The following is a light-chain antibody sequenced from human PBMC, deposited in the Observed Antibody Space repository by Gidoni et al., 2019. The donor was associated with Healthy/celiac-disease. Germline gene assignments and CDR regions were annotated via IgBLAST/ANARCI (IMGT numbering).Light chain of an antibody. CDR1: QSISSY. CDR3: QQSYSTPVS. CDR2: AAS. J-gene: IGKJ2*03. Sequence: DIQMTQSPSSLSASVGDRVTITCRASQSISSYLNWYQQKPGKAPKLLIYAASSLQSRVPSRFSGSGARTDFTLTISSLQPEDFATYYCQQSYSTPVSFGQGTKLEIK. V-gene: IGKV1-39*01.